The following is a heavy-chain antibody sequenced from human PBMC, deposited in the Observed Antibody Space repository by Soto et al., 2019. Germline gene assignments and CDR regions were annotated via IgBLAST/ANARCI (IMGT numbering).Heavy chain of an antibody. CDR2: ISSNSAYI. V-gene: IGHV3-21*01. J-gene: IGHJ5*02. Sequence: GGSLRLSCAAFGFTFRSFTMNWVRQAPGKGLEWVSTISSNSAYIYYTDALRGRFTVSRDNAKNSLHLQMNSLRAEDTAVYYCTRDASRDSSARGWFDPWGPGTLVTVSS. CDR3: TRDASRDSSARGWFDP. CDR1: GFTFRSFT. D-gene: IGHD6-13*01.